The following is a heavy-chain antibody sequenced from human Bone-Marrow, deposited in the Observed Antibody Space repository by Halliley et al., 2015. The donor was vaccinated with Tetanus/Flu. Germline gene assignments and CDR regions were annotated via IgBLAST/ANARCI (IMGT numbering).Heavy chain of an antibody. CDR2: WDDRSNT. Sequence: WDDRSNTYYADSVKGRFSISRDKFRDTLHLPMNSLRVDDTAIYYCARGKSDSGHWGRLDYWGQGTLVTVSA. V-gene: IGHV3-33*01. J-gene: IGHJ4*02. CDR3: ARGKSDSGHWGRLDY. D-gene: IGHD3-9*01.